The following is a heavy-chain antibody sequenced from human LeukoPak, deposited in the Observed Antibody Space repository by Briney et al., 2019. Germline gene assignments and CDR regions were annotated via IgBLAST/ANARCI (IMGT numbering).Heavy chain of an antibody. J-gene: IGHJ4*02. Sequence: LSGGSLRLSCAASGFTFSSYGMHWVRQAPGKGLELVAVISYDGSNKYYADSVKGRFTISRDNSKNTLYLQMNSLRAEDTAVYYCAKEAMVRGPDRPFFDYWGQGTLVTVSS. D-gene: IGHD3-10*01. V-gene: IGHV3-30*18. CDR2: ISYDGSNK. CDR1: GFTFSSYG. CDR3: AKEAMVRGPDRPFFDY.